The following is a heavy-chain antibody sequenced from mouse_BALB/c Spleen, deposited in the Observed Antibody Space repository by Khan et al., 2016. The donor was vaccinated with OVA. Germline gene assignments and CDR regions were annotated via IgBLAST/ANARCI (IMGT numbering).Heavy chain of an antibody. CDR3: ARQRGNYFDY. Sequence: QLEESGPGLVKPSQSLSLTCTVTGYSITSDYAWNWIRQFPGNKLEWMAYIRYSGSTSYNPSLKSRISITRDTSKNQFFLQLNSVTTEDTATYCCARQRGNYFDYWGQGTTLTVSS. J-gene: IGHJ2*01. CDR1: GYSITSDYA. V-gene: IGHV3-2*02. D-gene: IGHD1-1*02. CDR2: IRYSGST.